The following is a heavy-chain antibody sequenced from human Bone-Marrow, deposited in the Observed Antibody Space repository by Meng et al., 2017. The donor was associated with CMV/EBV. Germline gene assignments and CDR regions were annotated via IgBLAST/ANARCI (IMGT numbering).Heavy chain of an antibody. J-gene: IGHJ4*02. CDR3: ARELDTYNYPRFFDY. CDR2: ISYDGSNH. Sequence: GESLKISCAASGFTFSSRAMHWVRQAPGKGLEWVAVISYDGSNHYYADSVKGRFTISRDNSKNTLYLQMNSLRAEDTAVYYCARELDTYNYPRFFDYWGQGTLVTVPQ. V-gene: IGHV3-30*04. CDR1: GFTFSSRA. D-gene: IGHD1-20*01.